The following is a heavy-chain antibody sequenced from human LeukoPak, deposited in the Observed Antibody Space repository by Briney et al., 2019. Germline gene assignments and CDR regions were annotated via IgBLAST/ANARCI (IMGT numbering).Heavy chain of an antibody. V-gene: IGHV3-23*01. CDR3: AKRGVVIRVILVGFHKAAYYFET. CDR1: GITLSNYG. Sequence: GGSLRLSCAVSGITLSNYGMSWVRQAPGKGLEWVAGICDSGGSTNYADSVKGRFTISRDNPKNTLYLQMNSLRAEDTAVYFCAKRGVVIRVILVGFHKAAYYFETWGQGALVTVSS. D-gene: IGHD3/OR15-3a*01. J-gene: IGHJ4*02. CDR2: ICDSGGST.